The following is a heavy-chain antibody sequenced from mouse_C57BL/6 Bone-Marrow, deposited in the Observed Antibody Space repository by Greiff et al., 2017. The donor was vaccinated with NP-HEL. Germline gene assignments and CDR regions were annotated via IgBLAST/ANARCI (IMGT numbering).Heavy chain of an antibody. V-gene: IGHV1-64*01. CDR3: ARWAHYYGSSPFDY. CDR2: IHPNSGST. CDR1: GYTFTSYW. Sequence: QVQLQQPGAELVKPGASVKLSCKASGYTFTSYWMHWVKQRPGQGLEWIGMIHPNSGSTNYNEKFKSKATLTVDKSSSTAYMQLSSLTSEDSAVYYCARWAHYYGSSPFDYWGQGTTLTVSS. J-gene: IGHJ2*01. D-gene: IGHD1-1*01.